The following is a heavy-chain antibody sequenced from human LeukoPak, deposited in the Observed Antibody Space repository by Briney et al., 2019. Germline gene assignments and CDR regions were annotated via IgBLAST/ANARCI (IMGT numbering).Heavy chain of an antibody. Sequence: GGSLRLSCAASGFTFSSYSMNWVRQAPGKGLEWVAVISYDGSNKYYADSVKGRFTISRDNSKNTLYLQMNSLRAEDTAVYYCARDRDSYGSYFDYWGQGTLVTVSS. V-gene: IGHV3-30*03. CDR1: GFTFSSYS. CDR3: ARDRDSYGSYFDY. J-gene: IGHJ4*02. D-gene: IGHD5-18*01. CDR2: ISYDGSNK.